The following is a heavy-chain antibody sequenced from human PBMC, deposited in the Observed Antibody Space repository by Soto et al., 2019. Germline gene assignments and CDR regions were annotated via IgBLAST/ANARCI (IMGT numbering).Heavy chain of an antibody. V-gene: IGHV4-59*11. J-gene: IGHJ4*02. CDR1: GVSFRDHY. D-gene: IGHD4-4*01. CDR2: ISYSGYT. CDR3: ARTTEKDGKEGLDY. Sequence: PSETLSLTCSVSGVSFRDHYWTWIRQPPGKGLEWIGYISYSGYTNYKPSLKSRLTMSVDMAKNQFSLKLNSLTAADTAVYYCARTTEKDGKEGLDYWGQGTLVTVS.